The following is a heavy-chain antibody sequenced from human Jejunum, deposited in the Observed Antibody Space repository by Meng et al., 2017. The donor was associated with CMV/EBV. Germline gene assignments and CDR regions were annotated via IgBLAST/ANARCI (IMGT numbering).Heavy chain of an antibody. CDR1: AYY. D-gene: IGHD3-22*01. J-gene: IGHJ5*01. CDR3: ARSPHGFHSSGHFYDLGRFDS. Sequence: AYYWNWSSRRPWEGQEWIGYTFRSGNSYYDTSLKGRLIISPGTSNNQIHLNLTSVTAADTTVYYCARSPHGFHSSGHFYDLGRFDSWGQGILVTVSS. V-gene: IGHV4-31*02. CDR2: TFRSGNS.